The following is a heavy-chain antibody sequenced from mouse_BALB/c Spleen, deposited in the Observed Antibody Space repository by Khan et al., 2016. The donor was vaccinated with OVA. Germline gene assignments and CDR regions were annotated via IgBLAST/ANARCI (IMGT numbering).Heavy chain of an antibody. CDR1: GFTFSGFG. V-gene: IGHV5-17*02. J-gene: IGHJ2*01. CDR2: ISSGSNTI. CDR3: ARTGYYYCDY. Sequence: EVQLVESGGGLVQPGGSRKLSCAASGFTFSGFGMHWVSQAPEKGLEWVAYISSGSNTIYYADTVKGRFTISRDNPKNTLFLQMTSLRSEDTAMYFCARTGYYYCDYWGQGTTLTVSS. D-gene: IGHD2-3*01.